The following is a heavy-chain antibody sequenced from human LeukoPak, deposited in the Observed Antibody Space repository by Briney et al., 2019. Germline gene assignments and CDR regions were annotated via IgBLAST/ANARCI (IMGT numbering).Heavy chain of an antibody. CDR3: ASLYIKRWHFYY. J-gene: IGHJ4*02. Sequence: TSETLSLTCTVSGGAISSGEHYWSWIRQHPGKGLEWIGYINYSGSTYYNPSLKSRFTISVDTSQNQFSLKVTSVTAADTAMYYCASLYIKRWHFYYWGQGTPVSVSS. D-gene: IGHD5-24*01. V-gene: IGHV4-31*03. CDR2: INYSGST. CDR1: GGAISSGEHY.